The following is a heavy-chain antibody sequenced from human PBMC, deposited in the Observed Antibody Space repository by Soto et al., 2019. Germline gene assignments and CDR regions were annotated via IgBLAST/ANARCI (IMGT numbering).Heavy chain of an antibody. CDR1: GFAFSTYA. D-gene: IGHD3-10*01. CDR2: ISNSGCAT. Sequence: EVQLLESGGGLVQPGGSLRLSCAASGFAFSTYAMTWVRQAPGKGLEWVSSISNSGCATFYADSVKGRFTFSRDNSKNTLYLQMNSLRAEDTALYYCAKELSYNSGRPFDYWGQGTLVTVSS. J-gene: IGHJ4*02. V-gene: IGHV3-23*01. CDR3: AKELSYNSGRPFDY.